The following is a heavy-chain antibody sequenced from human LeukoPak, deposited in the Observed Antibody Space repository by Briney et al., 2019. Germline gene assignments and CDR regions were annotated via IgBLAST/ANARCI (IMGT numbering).Heavy chain of an antibody. CDR1: GFTFSDYY. D-gene: IGHD6-19*01. V-gene: IGHV3-11*01. J-gene: IGHJ4*02. CDR3: ARDMGTYSSGWYPNIDY. CDR2: ISSSGSTI. Sequence: PGGFLRLSCAASGFTFSDYYMSWIRQAPGKGLEWVSYISSSGSTIYYADSVKGRFTISRDNAKNSLYLQMNSLRAEDTAVYYCARDMGTYSSGWYPNIDYWGQGTLATVSS.